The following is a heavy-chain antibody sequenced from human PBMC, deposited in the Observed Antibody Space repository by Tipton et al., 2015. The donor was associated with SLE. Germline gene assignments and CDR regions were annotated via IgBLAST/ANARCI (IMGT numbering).Heavy chain of an antibody. J-gene: IGHJ4*02. D-gene: IGHD6-6*01. V-gene: IGHV4-59*11. CDR3: ARAQTRGSSSNY. CDR1: GGSISSHY. Sequence: LRLSCTVSGGSISSHYWSWIRQPPGKGLEWIGSIYHSGSTYYNPSLKSRVTISVDTSKNQFSLKLSSVTAADTAVYYCARAQTRGSSSNYWGQGTLVTVSS. CDR2: IYHSGST.